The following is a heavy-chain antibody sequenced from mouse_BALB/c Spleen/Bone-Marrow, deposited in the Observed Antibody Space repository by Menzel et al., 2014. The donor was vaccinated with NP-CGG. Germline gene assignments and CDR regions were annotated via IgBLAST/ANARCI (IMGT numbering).Heavy chain of an antibody. D-gene: IGHD3-2*02. CDR2: IDPAKDNT. V-gene: IGHV14-3*02. CDR3: ARGVRQLRLPF. J-gene: IGHJ3*01. Sequence: EVMLVESGAELVKPGASVKLSCTSSGFNIRDTYIHWVKQRPEQGLEWIGKIDPAKDNTEYDPKFQGKATITADTPSNTAYLQLSSLTSEDTAVYYCARGVRQLRLPFWGQGTLVTVST. CDR1: GFNIRDTY.